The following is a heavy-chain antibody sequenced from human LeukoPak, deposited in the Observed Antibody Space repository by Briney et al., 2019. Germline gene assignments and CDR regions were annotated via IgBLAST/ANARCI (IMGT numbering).Heavy chain of an antibody. CDR2: IYYSGST. Sequence: PSQTLSLTCTVSGGSISSGVYYWSWIRQPPGKGLEWIGYIYYSGSTYHNPSLKSRVTISVDTSKNQFSLKLSSVTAADTAVYYCARTRVSYFDLWGRGTLVTVSS. J-gene: IGHJ2*01. V-gene: IGHV4-30-4*08. CDR1: GGSISSGVYY. CDR3: ARTRVSYFDL. D-gene: IGHD6-6*01.